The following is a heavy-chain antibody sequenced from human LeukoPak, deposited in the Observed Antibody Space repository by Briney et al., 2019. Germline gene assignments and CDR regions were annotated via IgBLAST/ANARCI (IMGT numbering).Heavy chain of an antibody. CDR1: GGSFSGYY. CDR3: ARQGDDY. Sequence: ETLSLTCAVYGGSFSGYYWSWIRQPPGKGLECVANIKEDGSEKYYVDSVKGRFTISRDNAKNSLYLQMNSLRAEDTAVYYCARQGDDYWGHGTLVTVSS. D-gene: IGHD3-16*01. CDR2: IKEDGSEK. J-gene: IGHJ4*01. V-gene: IGHV3-7*01.